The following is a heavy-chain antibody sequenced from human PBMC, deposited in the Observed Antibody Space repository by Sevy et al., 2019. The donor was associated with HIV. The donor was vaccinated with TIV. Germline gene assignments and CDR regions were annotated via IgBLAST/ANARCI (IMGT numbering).Heavy chain of an antibody. J-gene: IGHJ5*02. V-gene: IGHV5-51*01. CDR1: GYSFTSYW. Sequence: GESPKISCKGSGYSFTSYWIGWVRQMPGKGLEWMGIIYPGDSDTRYSPSFQGQVTIPADKSISTAYLQWSSLKASDTAMYYCARKINYDILTGYYKSTSNNWFDPWGQGTLVTVSS. CDR2: IYPGDSDT. CDR3: ARKINYDILTGYYKSTSNNWFDP. D-gene: IGHD3-9*01.